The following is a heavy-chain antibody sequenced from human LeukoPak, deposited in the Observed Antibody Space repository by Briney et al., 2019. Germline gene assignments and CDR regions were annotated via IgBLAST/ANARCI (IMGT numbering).Heavy chain of an antibody. V-gene: IGHV4-61*05. CDR1: GGSISSSSYF. D-gene: IGHD1-7*01. J-gene: IGHJ6*03. Sequence: SETLSLTCTVSGGSISSSSYFWGWIRQPPGKGLEWIGYIYYSGSTNYNPSLKSRVTISVDTSKNQFSLKLSSVTAADTAVYYCARDGGPLAGTTPSWYYMDVWGKGTTVTVSS. CDR2: IYYSGST. CDR3: ARDGGPLAGTTPSWYYMDV.